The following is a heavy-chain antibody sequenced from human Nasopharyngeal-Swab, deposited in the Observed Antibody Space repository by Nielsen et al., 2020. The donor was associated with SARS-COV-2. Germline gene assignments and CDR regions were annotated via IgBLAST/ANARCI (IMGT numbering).Heavy chain of an antibody. D-gene: IGHD3-3*01. CDR1: AYTFIGYY. CDR2: FNPNSGGT. V-gene: IGHV1-2*06. CDR3: TRDRGSGYFDS. J-gene: IGHJ4*02. Sequence: ASVKVSCKTSAYTFIGYYIHWVRQAPGQGLEWMGRFNPNSGGTNYAQELQGRVTMTGDTSISTAYMELSRVRSDDTAMYYCTRDRGSGYFDSWGQGTLVIVSS.